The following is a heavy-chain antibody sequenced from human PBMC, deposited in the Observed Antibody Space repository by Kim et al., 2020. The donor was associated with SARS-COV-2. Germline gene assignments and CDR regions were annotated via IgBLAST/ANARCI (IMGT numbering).Heavy chain of an antibody. Sequence: GGSLRLSCAASGFTFSTYVIHWVRQTPGKGLEWVAVISRDGNDKYYADSVKGRFTISRDNSKNTLYLQMNSLRDEDTAMYFCARAGDQQQLAIRNDVFDIWGAGTVVIVS. V-gene: IGHV3-30*04. J-gene: IGHJ3*02. CDR2: ISRDGNDK. CDR1: GFTFSTYV. CDR3: ARAGDQQQLAIRNDVFDI. D-gene: IGHD6-13*01.